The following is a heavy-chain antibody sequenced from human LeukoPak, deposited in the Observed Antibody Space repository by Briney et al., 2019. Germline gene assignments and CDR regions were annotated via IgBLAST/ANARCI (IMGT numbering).Heavy chain of an antibody. CDR3: TRRSDTAAGTSAVDY. J-gene: IGHJ4*02. V-gene: IGHV3-73*01. D-gene: IGHD6-13*01. CDR1: GFTFSGSA. Sequence: GGSLRLSCAASGFTFSGSAMHWVRQASGKGLEWVGCIRSKANSYATAYAASVKGRFAISRDDSKNTAYLQMNSLKTEDTAVYYCTRRSDTAAGTSAVDYWGQGTLVTVSS. CDR2: IRSKANSYAT.